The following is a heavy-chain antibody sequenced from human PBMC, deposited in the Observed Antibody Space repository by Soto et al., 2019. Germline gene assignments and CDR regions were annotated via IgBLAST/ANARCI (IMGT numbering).Heavy chain of an antibody. CDR2: IYSGGSI. D-gene: IGHD3-22*01. CDR1: GFTVSSNY. CDR3: ARGSDSSGSPVDFDY. V-gene: IGHV3-53*01. J-gene: IGHJ4*02. Sequence: PGGSLRLSCAASGFTVSSNYMSWVRQAPGKGLEWVSVIYSGGSIYYADSVKGRFTISRDNSKNTLYLQMNSLRAEDTAVYYCARGSDSSGSPVDFDYWGQGTLVTVSS.